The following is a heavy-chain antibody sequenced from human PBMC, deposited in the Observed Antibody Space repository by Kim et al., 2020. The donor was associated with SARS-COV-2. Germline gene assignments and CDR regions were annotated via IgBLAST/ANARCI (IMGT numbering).Heavy chain of an antibody. CDR3: AKVVSEEVWLADAFDI. Sequence: GGSLRLSCAASGFTFSSYAMSWVRQAPGKGLEWVSAISGSGGSTYYADSVKGRFTISRDNSKNTLYLQMNSLRAEDTAVYYCAKVVSEEVWLADAFDIWGRGTMGTVSS. CDR1: GFTFSSYA. V-gene: IGHV3-23*01. CDR2: ISGSGGST. J-gene: IGHJ3*02. D-gene: IGHD3-10*01.